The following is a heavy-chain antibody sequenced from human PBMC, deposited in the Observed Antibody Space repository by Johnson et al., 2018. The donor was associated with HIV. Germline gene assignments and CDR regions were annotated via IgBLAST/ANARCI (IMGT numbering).Heavy chain of an antibody. V-gene: IGHV3-30*04. Sequence: QVQLVESGGGVVQPGRSLRLSCAASGFTFSSYAMHWVRQAPGKGLEWVAVISYDGSNKYYADSVKSRFTISRDNSKNTLYLQLNSLTAEDTAVHYCARDRCYLDAFDIWGQGTMVTVSS. CDR2: ISYDGSNK. CDR3: ARDRCYLDAFDI. D-gene: IGHD3-10*01. J-gene: IGHJ3*02. CDR1: GFTFSSYA.